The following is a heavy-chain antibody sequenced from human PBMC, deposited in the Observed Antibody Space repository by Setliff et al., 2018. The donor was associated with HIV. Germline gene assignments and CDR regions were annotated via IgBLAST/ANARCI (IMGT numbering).Heavy chain of an antibody. V-gene: IGHV3-30*04. Sequence: PGGSLRLSCAASGFTLTDYPMHWVRQAPGNGLEWVAVIASHGNWHDYAASVKGRFTISRDNSKNTLFLQMNSLRPEDTAPYYCVRDPIEGYPDYFDYWGQGTLVTVSS. J-gene: IGHJ4*02. CDR1: GFTLTDYP. CDR2: IASHGNWH. D-gene: IGHD1-26*01. CDR3: VRDPIEGYPDYFDY.